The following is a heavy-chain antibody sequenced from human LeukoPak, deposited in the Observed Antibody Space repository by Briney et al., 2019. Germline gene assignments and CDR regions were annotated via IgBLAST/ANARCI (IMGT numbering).Heavy chain of an antibody. J-gene: IGHJ4*02. CDR2: IYYSGST. D-gene: IGHD6-13*01. Sequence: GSLRLSCAASGFPFSTYGVSWIRQPPGKGLEWIGYIYYSGSTNYNPSLKSRVTISVDTSKDQFSLKLSSVTAADTAVYYCARAGRIAAAGFLDYWGQGTLVTVSS. CDR1: GFPFSTYG. CDR3: ARAGRIAAAGFLDY. V-gene: IGHV4-59*01.